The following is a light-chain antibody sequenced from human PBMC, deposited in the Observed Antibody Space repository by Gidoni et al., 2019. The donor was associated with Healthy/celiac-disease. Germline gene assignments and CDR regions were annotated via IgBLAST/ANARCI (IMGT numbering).Light chain of an antibody. CDR1: SSNIGRNT. CDR3: AAWDDSLNGPGYV. J-gene: IGLJ1*01. V-gene: IGLV1-44*01. CDR2: SNN. Sequence: QSVLTQPPSASGTPGERVTISCSGSSSNIGRNTVNWYQQRPGTAPKRLIYSNNQRPSGGPDRVSGSKAGTAAALASSGLQSEDEADYYCAAWDDSLNGPGYVFGTGTKVTVL.